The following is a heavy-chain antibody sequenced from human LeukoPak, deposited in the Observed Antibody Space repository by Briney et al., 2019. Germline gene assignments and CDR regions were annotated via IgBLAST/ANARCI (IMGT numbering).Heavy chain of an antibody. V-gene: IGHV3-30-3*01. CDR1: GFTFSSCA. CDR2: ISYDGSNK. CDR3: ARDGARDYYDSSGPFDY. J-gene: IGHJ4*02. Sequence: GRSLRLSCAASGFTFSSCAMHWVRQAPGKGLEWVAVISYDGSNKYYADSVKGRFTISGDNSKNTLYLQMNSLRAEDTAVYYCARDGARDYYDSSGPFDYWGQGTLVTVSS. D-gene: IGHD3-22*01.